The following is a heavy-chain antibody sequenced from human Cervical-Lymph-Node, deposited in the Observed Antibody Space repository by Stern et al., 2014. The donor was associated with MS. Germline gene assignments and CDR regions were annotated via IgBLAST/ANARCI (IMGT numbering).Heavy chain of an antibody. V-gene: IGHV4-59*08. D-gene: IGHD4-23*01. CDR3: ARLSTVVDY. Sequence: VQLQESGPGLVKPSETLSLTCTVSGDSISSYYWSWLRQPPGKGLEWIGHVYYSGTTYYIPSLTGRVTISVDTSKKQFPRKWNSVTAADTAVYYCARLSTVVDYGGQGTLGTVSA. CDR2: VYYSGTT. J-gene: IGHJ4*02. CDR1: GDSISSYY.